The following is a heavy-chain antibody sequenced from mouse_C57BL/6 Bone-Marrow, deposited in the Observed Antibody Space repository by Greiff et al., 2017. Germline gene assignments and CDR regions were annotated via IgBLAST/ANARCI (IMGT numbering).Heavy chain of an antibody. V-gene: IGHV5-9*01. J-gene: IGHJ2*01. CDR1: GFTFSSYT. D-gene: IGHD2-10*02. CDR2: ISGGGGNT. CDR3: ARNGYGNYGYFDY. Sequence: EVQRVESGGGLVKPGGSLKLSCAASGFTFSSYTMSWVRQTPEKRLEWVATISGGGGNTYYTDSVKGRFTISRDNAKNTLYLQMSSLRSEDTALYYCARNGYGNYGYFDYWGQGTTLTVSS.